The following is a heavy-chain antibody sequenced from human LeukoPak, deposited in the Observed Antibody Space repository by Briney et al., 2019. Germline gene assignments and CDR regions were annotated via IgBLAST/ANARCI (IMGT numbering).Heavy chain of an antibody. V-gene: IGHV3-74*01. Sequence: EGSLRLSCAASGFTFTTYWMHWVRQAPGKGLVWVSRINSDGSSTSYADSVKGRFTISRDNAKNTLYLQMNSLRAEDTAVYYCASETPEYYYGSGSYYYYYYGMDVWGQGTTVTVSS. CDR3: ASETPEYYYGSGSYYYYYYGMDV. D-gene: IGHD3-10*01. J-gene: IGHJ6*02. CDR2: INSDGSST. CDR1: GFTFTTYW.